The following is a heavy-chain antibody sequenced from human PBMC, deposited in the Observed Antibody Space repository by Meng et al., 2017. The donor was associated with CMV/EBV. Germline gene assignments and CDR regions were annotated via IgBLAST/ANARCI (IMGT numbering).Heavy chain of an antibody. CDR1: GYTFTGYY. J-gene: IGHJ4*02. CDR3: ATETQYYDSSGYPLR. D-gene: IGHD3-22*01. CDR2: INPNSGGT. V-gene: IGHV1-2*02. Sequence: ASVKVSCKASGYTFTGYYMHWVRQAPGQGLEWMGWINPNSGGTNYAQKFQGRVTMTRDTPISTAYMELSRLRSDDTAVYYCATETQYYDSSGYPLRWGQGTLVTVSS.